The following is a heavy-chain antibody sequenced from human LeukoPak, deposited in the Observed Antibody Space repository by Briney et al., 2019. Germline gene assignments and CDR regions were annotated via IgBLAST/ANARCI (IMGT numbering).Heavy chain of an antibody. Sequence: PGGSLRLSCAASGFTFSSYAMSWVRQAPGKGLEWVSAISGSGGSTYYADSVKGRFTISRDNSKNTLYLQMNSLRAEDTAVYYCARDRAVVTIFGVANYYYYGMDVWGQGTTVTVSS. V-gene: IGHV3-23*01. J-gene: IGHJ6*02. D-gene: IGHD3-3*01. CDR2: ISGSGGST. CDR3: ARDRAVVTIFGVANYYYYGMDV. CDR1: GFTFSSYA.